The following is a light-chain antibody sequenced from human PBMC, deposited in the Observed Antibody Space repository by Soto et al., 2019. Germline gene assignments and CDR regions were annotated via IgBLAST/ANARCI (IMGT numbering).Light chain of an antibody. J-gene: IGKJ1*01. Sequence: DIQMTQSPSAMSASIGDRVTITCRASQDISNHLSWFQQKPGKAPKRLIYNAYNLESGVPSRFSGSGSGTEFTLTISSLQPEDFATYYCLQHNSYPRTFGQGTKVDIK. CDR3: LQHNSYPRT. CDR1: QDISNH. V-gene: IGKV1-17*03. CDR2: NAY.